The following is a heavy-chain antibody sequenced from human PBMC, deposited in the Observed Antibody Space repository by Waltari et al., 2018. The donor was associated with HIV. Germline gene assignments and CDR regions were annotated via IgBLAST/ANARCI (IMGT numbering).Heavy chain of an antibody. CDR1: GGSFSGHF. V-gene: IGHV4-34*01. J-gene: IGHJ6*02. D-gene: IGHD4-4*01. Sequence: QVHLQQWGAGLLKPSETLSLTCAVYGGSFSGHFWSWIRQPPGKGLEWIGEINHSGSTSYNPSLKSQVTMSVDTSKKQFSLKVNSVTAADTAVYYCARGVGSNRYYYYGMDVWGQGTTVTVSS. CDR3: ARGVGSNRYYYYGMDV. CDR2: INHSGST.